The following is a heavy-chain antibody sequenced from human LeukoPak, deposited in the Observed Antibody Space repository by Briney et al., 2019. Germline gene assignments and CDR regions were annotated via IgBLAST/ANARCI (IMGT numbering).Heavy chain of an antibody. Sequence: ASVKVSCKASGYTFTGYYMHWVRQAPGQGLEWMGWINPNSGGTNYAQKFQGRVTMTRDTSISTAYMELSRLRSDDTAVYYCARAEKKYSQSLGRLGYWGQGTLVTVSS. CDR2: INPNSGGT. CDR3: ARAEKKYSQSLGRLGY. V-gene: IGHV1-2*02. D-gene: IGHD5-18*01. J-gene: IGHJ4*02. CDR1: GYTFTGYY.